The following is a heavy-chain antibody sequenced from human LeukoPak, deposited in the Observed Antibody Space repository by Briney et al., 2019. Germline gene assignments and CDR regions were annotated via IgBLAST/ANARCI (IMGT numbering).Heavy chain of an antibody. CDR2: IYYSGST. J-gene: IGHJ4*02. V-gene: IGHV4-59*08. Sequence: PSETLSLTCTVSGGSISSYYWSWIRQPPGKGLEWIGDIYYSGSTNYNPSLKSRVTISVDTSKNQFSLKLSSVTAADTAVYYCARGRGWVVRGVIITGFDYWGQGTLVTVSS. D-gene: IGHD3-10*01. CDR3: ARGRGWVVRGVIITGFDY. CDR1: GGSISSYY.